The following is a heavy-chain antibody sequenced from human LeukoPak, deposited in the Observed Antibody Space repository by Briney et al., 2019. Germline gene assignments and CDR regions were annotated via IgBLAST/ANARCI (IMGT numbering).Heavy chain of an antibody. V-gene: IGHV3-7*01. D-gene: IGHD4-17*01. Sequence: GGSLRLSCAASGFTFSSYWMSWVRQAPGKGLEWVANIKQDGSEKYYVDSVKGRFTISRDNAKNSLYLQMNSLRAEDTAVYYCARVHNGDYEDAFDIWGQGTMVTVSS. CDR3: ARVHNGDYEDAFDI. J-gene: IGHJ3*02. CDR1: GFTFSSYW. CDR2: IKQDGSEK.